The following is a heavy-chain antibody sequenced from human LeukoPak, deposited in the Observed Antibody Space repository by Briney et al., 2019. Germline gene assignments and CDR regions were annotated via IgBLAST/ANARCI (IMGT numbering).Heavy chain of an antibody. Sequence: GGSLRLSCAASGFTFSSYAMSWVRQAPGKGLEWVSAISGSGGSTYYADSVKGRFTISRDNSKNTLYLQMNSLRAEATAVYYCAISKPYYDFWSGYLTTFDYWGQGTLVTVSS. CDR1: GFTFSSYA. J-gene: IGHJ4*02. D-gene: IGHD3-3*01. V-gene: IGHV3-23*01. CDR2: ISGSGGST. CDR3: AISKPYYDFWSGYLTTFDY.